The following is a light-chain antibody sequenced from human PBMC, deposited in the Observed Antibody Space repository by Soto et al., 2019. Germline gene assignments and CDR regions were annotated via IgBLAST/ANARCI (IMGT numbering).Light chain of an antibody. Sequence: DIQMTQSPSSLSASVGDIVTITCRASQSISSYLQWYQQKPGKAPKLLIYAASNLQSGVPSRFSGSGSGTDFTLTISYLQPEDFGTYYCQQSYSASWTFGHGTKVEIK. J-gene: IGKJ1*01. CDR2: AAS. V-gene: IGKV1-39*01. CDR3: QQSYSASWT. CDR1: QSISSY.